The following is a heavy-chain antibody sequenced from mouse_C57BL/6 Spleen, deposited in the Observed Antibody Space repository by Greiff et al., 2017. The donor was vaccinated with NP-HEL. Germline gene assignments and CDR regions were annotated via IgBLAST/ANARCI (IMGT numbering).Heavy chain of an antibody. CDR1: GYTFTDYN. D-gene: IGHD1-1*01. V-gene: IGHV1-18*01. Sequence: EVQLQESGPELVKPGASVKIPCKASGYTFTDYNMDWVKQSHGKSLEWIGDINPNNGGTIYNQKFKGKATLTVDKSSSTAYMELRSLTSEDTAVYYCARSPTVVAEFDYWGQGTTLTVSS. J-gene: IGHJ2*01. CDR3: ARSPTVVAEFDY. CDR2: INPNNGGT.